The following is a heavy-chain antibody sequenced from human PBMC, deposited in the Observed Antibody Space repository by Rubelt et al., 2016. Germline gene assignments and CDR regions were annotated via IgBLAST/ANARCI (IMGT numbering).Heavy chain of an antibody. CDR2: ISYDGNIE. CDR3: ARHIGGVGMSY. Sequence: GQPGRSLRLSCAASGFTFSNYAMHWVRQVPGKGLEWVTVISYDGNIENYADSVRGRFTISRANYKNTLYLQMNSLRAEETDMYYCARHIGGVGMSYWAQGSLVTVSS. D-gene: IGHD3-16*01. J-gene: IGHJ4*02. CDR1: GFTFSNYA. V-gene: IGHV3-30*14.